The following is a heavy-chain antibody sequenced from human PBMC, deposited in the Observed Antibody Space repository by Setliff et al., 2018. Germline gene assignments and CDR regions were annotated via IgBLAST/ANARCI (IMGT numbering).Heavy chain of an antibody. CDR3: AREQWLDPPGYYYMDV. J-gene: IGHJ6*03. CDR2: IYTSGST. V-gene: IGHV4-4*07. D-gene: IGHD6-19*01. Sequence: SETLSLTCSVSGVSISSYYWSWIRQPAGKGLEWIGRIYTSGSTNYNPSLKSRVTMSIDTSKNQFSLKLNSVTAADMAVYYCAREQWLDPPGYYYMDVWAKGTTVTVSS. CDR1: GVSISSYY.